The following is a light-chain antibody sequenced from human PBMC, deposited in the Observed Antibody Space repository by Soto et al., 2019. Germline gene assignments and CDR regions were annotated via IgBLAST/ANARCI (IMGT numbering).Light chain of an antibody. CDR3: RHRNNWPT. CDR2: KGS. J-gene: IGKJ3*01. CDR1: ESISIY. Sequence: DIVLTQSPAFLSLSPWDRATLSCRATESISIYLAWFQQKPGQAPRLLIYKGSKRAPGVPARFSGIVSETDFTLTIDSLEPEDFGVYYCRHRNNWPTFGPGTKVDIK. V-gene: IGKV3-11*01.